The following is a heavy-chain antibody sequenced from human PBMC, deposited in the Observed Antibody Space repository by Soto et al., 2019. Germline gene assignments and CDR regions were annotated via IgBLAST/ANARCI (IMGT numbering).Heavy chain of an antibody. V-gene: IGHV3-49*03. Sequence: GGSLRLSCTASGFTFGDYAMSWFRQAPGKGLEWVGFIRSKAYGGTTEYAASVKGRFTISRDDSKSIAYLQMNSLKTEDTAVYYCTTDIVVVVSGYWGQGTLVTVSS. CDR1: GFTFGDYA. D-gene: IGHD2-15*01. J-gene: IGHJ4*02. CDR2: IRSKAYGGTT. CDR3: TTDIVVVVSGY.